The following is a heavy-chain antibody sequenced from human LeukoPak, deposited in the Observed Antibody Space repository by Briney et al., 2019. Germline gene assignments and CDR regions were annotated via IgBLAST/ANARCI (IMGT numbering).Heavy chain of an antibody. Sequence: GGSLRLSCAASGVTVSSIYMGWVRQAPGKGLDWVSVIYPDGRTYYTESVKGRFTISRDSSENSLFLQMNSLRAEDTAVYYCATLKGWYGEGCLDCWGQGTLVTVSS. V-gene: IGHV3-53*01. CDR1: GVTVSSIY. D-gene: IGHD3-10*01. CDR3: ATLKGWYGEGCLDC. CDR2: IYPDGRT. J-gene: IGHJ4*02.